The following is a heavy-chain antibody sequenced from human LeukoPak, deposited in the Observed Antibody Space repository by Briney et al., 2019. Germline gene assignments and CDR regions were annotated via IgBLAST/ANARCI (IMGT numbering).Heavy chain of an antibody. CDR2: IYSGGTT. CDR1: GFTFSSYS. V-gene: IGHV3-66*01. J-gene: IGHJ4*02. Sequence: PGGSLRLSCAASGFTFSSYSMNWVRQAPGKGLEWVSVIYSGGTTYYADSVKGRFTISRDNSKNTLYLQMNSLRAEDTAVYYCARTTTFAPHFDYWGQGTLVTVSS. D-gene: IGHD1-1*01. CDR3: ARTTTFAPHFDY.